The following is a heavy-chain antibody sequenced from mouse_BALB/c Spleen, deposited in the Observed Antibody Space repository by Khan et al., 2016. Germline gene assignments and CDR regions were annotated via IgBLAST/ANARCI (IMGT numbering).Heavy chain of an antibody. J-gene: IGHJ4*01. CDR2: ILPGSGIP. CDR1: GYTFSSYW. V-gene: IGHV1-9*01. Sequence: VQLQESGAELMKPGASVKISCKATGYTFSSYWIEWVKQRPGHGREWIGEILPGSGIPTFNEKFKGKATLTADTSSNTAYMQLSSLTSEDSAVYYCSRWLLGAMDYWGQGTSVTVSS. CDR3: SRWLLGAMDY. D-gene: IGHD2-3*01.